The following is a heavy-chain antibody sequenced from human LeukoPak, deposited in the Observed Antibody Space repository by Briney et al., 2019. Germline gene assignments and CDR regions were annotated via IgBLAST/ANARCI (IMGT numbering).Heavy chain of an antibody. CDR2: INHSGST. CDR3: ARGYSKYGNYYYYYYMDV. V-gene: IGHV4-34*01. CDR1: GGSFSGYY. D-gene: IGHD4-11*01. J-gene: IGHJ6*03. Sequence: SETLSLTCAVYGGSFSGYYWSWIRQPPGKGLEWIGEINHSGSTNYNPSLKSRVTISVATSKNKFYLTLSSVTAADTAVYYCARGYSKYGNYYYYYYMDVWGKGTTVTVSS.